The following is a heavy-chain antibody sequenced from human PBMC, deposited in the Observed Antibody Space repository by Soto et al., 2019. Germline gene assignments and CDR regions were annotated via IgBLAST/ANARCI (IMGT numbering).Heavy chain of an antibody. D-gene: IGHD2-2*01. V-gene: IGHV4-59*08. CDR1: GGSISSYY. J-gene: IGHJ3*02. CDR2: IYYSGST. Sequence: SETLSLTCTVSGGSISSYYWSWIRQPPGKGLEWIGYIYYSGSTNYNPSLKSRVTISVDTSKNQFSLKLSSVTAADTAVYYCARRVEVCSSTSCYVRAFDIWGQGTMVTVSS. CDR3: ARRVEVCSSTSCYVRAFDI.